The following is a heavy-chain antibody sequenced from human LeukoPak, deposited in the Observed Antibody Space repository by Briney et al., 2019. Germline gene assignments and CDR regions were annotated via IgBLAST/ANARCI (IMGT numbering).Heavy chain of an antibody. Sequence: SETLSLTCTVSGGSISSGGYYWSWIRQHPGKGLEWIGYIYYSGSTYYNPSLKSRVTISVDTSKNQFSLKLSSVTAADTAVYYCARDSSAREYSSSTGTLYYYYMDVRGKGTTVTVSS. J-gene: IGHJ6*03. V-gene: IGHV4-31*03. CDR2: IYYSGST. CDR3: ARDSSAREYSSSTGTLYYYYMDV. CDR1: GGSISSGGYY. D-gene: IGHD6-6*01.